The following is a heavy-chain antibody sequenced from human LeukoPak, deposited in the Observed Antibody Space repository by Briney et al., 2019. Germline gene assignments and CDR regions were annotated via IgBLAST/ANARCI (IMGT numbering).Heavy chain of an antibody. D-gene: IGHD3-10*01. V-gene: IGHV4-59*01. CDR1: GGSISSYY. CDR3: ARHGSGSYYVYNWFDP. J-gene: IGHJ5*02. CDR2: IYYSGST. Sequence: KPSETLSLTCTVSGGSISSYYWSWIRQPPGKGLEWIGYIYYSGSTNYNPSLKSRVTISVDTSKNQFSLKLSSVTAADTAVYYCARHGSGSYYVYNWFDPWGQGTLVTVSS.